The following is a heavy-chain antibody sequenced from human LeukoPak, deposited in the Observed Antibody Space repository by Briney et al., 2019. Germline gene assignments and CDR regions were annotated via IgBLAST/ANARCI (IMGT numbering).Heavy chain of an antibody. Sequence: SETLSLTCTVSGGSISSGSYYWSWIRQPAGKGLEWIGRIYTSGSTNYNPSLKSRVTISVDTSKNQFSLKLSSVTAADTAVYYCARELVVVAAPNNWFDPWGQGTLVTVSS. CDR1: GGSISSGSYY. J-gene: IGHJ5*02. D-gene: IGHD2-15*01. V-gene: IGHV4-61*02. CDR2: IYTSGST. CDR3: ARELVVVAAPNNWFDP.